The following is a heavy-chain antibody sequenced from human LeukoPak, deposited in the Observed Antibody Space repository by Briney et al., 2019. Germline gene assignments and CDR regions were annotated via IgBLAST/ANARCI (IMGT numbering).Heavy chain of an antibody. D-gene: IGHD6-19*01. J-gene: IGHJ4*02. Sequence: RRGESLKISCKGSGYSFTSYWISWMRQMPGKGLEWMGRIDPSDSYTNYSPSFQGHVTISADKSISTAYLQWSSLKASDTAMYYCARQRGSGWSFDYWGQGTLVTVSS. CDR1: GYSFTSYW. CDR2: IDPSDSYT. CDR3: ARQRGSGWSFDY. V-gene: IGHV5-10-1*01.